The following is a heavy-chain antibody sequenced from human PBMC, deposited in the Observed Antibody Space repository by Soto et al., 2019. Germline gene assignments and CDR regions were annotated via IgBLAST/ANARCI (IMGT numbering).Heavy chain of an antibody. J-gene: IGHJ6*02. V-gene: IGHV1-69*06. Sequence: SVKVSCKASGGTFSSYAISCVRQAPGQGLEWMGGIIPIFGTANYAQKFQGRVTITADKSTSTAYMELSSLRSEDTAVYYCARGGYDILTGPVYGMDVWGQGTTVTVSS. CDR1: GGTFSSYA. CDR2: IIPIFGTA. CDR3: ARGGYDILTGPVYGMDV. D-gene: IGHD3-9*01.